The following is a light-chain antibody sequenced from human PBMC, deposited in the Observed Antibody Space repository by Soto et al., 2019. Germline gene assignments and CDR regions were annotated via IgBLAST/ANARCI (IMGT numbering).Light chain of an antibody. J-gene: IGLJ3*02. CDR1: SSDVGAYNY. Sequence: QSALTQPPSASGSPGQSVIMSCTGTSSDVGAYNYVSWYQQYPGKAPKLMISDVSKRPSGVPDRFSGSKSGNTASLTISGLQAEDEADYHCCSYAGSHTWAFGGGTKLTVL. CDR3: CSYAGSHTWA. CDR2: DVS. V-gene: IGLV2-11*01.